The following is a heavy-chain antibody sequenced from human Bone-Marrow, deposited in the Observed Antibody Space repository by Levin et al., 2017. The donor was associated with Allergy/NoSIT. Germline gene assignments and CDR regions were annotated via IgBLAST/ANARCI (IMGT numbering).Heavy chain of an antibody. V-gene: IGHV3-23*01. J-gene: IGHJ4*02. CDR2: ISIGAEST. D-gene: IGHD4-11*01. CDR1: GFTFSNHA. Sequence: QSGESLKISCAGSGFTFSNHAFNWVRQAPGKGLEWVSAISIGAESTYYADSVKGRFTISRDDSKNKLYLQMNSLRLEDTAVYFCATIFPPYSTYWPDFDHWGQGTLVTVSS. CDR3: ATIFPPYSTYWPDFDH.